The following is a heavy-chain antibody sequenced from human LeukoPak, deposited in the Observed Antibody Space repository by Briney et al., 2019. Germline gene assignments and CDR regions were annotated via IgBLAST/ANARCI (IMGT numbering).Heavy chain of an antibody. Sequence: ASVKVSCKPSAYTLGTYYIHWSRQAPGQGLEWMGIINPSGSTSYAQKFLGRVTMTRDTSTSTVYMELSTLRSEDTAVYYCARSTDGYNGNYYSDWGQGTTVTVSS. CDR2: INPSGST. J-gene: IGHJ6*02. V-gene: IGHV1-46*01. CDR1: AYTLGTYY. CDR3: ARSTDGYNGNYYSD. D-gene: IGHD5-24*01.